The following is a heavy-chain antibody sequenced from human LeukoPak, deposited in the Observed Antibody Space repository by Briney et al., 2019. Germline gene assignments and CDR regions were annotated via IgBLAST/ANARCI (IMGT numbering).Heavy chain of an antibody. CDR2: IIPNFGTA. Sequence: SVKVSCKASGGTFSSYAISWVRQAPGQGLEWMGGIIPNFGTANYAQKFQGRVTITADESTSTAYMELSSLRSEDTAVYYCARDSKGSCSSTSCYHFDYWGQGTLVTVSS. D-gene: IGHD2-2*01. CDR3: ARDSKGSCSSTSCYHFDY. CDR1: GGTFSSYA. V-gene: IGHV1-69*01. J-gene: IGHJ4*02.